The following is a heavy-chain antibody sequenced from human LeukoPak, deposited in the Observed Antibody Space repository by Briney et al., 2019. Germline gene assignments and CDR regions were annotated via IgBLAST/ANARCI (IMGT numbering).Heavy chain of an antibody. J-gene: IGHJ4*02. D-gene: IGHD5-18*01. CDR2: IYYSGIT. Sequence: PSETLSLTRTVSGGSITGYYWSWIRQPPGKGLEWIAYIYYSGITNYNPSLKSRVTVLVDMSKNQVSLQLSSVTAADTAVYYCARGQRGYPYWGQGTLVTVSS. CDR3: ARGQRGYPY. V-gene: IGHV4-59*01. CDR1: GGSITGYY.